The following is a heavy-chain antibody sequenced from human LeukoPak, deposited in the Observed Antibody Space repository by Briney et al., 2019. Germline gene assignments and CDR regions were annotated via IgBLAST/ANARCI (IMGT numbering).Heavy chain of an antibody. CDR3: ARGRWNYYFDY. CDR2: INHSGST. Sequence: SETLSLTCAVYGGSFSGYYWSWIRQPPGKGLEWIGEINHSGSTNYNPSLKSRVTISVDTSKNQFSLKLSSVTAADTAVYYCARGRWNYYFDYWGQGTLVTVSP. J-gene: IGHJ4*02. D-gene: IGHD1-7*01. CDR1: GGSFSGYY. V-gene: IGHV4-34*01.